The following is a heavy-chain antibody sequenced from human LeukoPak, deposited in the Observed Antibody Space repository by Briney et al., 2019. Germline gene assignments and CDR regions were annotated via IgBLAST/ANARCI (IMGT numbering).Heavy chain of an antibody. V-gene: IGHV3-23*01. CDR2: ISGSGGST. J-gene: IGHJ4*02. CDR3: AKDIHQLDY. Sequence: SGGSLRLSCAASGFTFSSYAMSWVRQAPGKGLEWVSAISGSGGSTYYADSVKGRFTISRDNSKNTLYLQLNSLRAEGTAVYYCAKDIHQLDYWGQGTLVTVSS. CDR1: GFTFSSYA. D-gene: IGHD5-18*01.